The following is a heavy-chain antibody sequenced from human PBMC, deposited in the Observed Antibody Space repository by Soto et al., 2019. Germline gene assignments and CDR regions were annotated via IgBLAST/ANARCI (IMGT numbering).Heavy chain of an antibody. D-gene: IGHD3-22*01. Sequence: QVQLVESGGGVVQPGRSLRLSCAASGFTFSSYGMHWVRQAPGKGLEWVAVISYDGSYKSFADSVRGRFTISRDDSKNTLYLQMNSLRAEDTAVYYCAKVQYYYDRSGWGGLDHWGQGTLVTVTS. CDR3: AKVQYYYDRSGWGGLDH. CDR2: ISYDGSYK. V-gene: IGHV3-30*18. CDR1: GFTFSSYG. J-gene: IGHJ4*02.